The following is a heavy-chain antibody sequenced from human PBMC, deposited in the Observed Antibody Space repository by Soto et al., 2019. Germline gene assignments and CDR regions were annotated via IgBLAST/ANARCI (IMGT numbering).Heavy chain of an antibody. CDR2: IYPGDSDT. Sequence: PGEPLKISCSGSGYSFTSYWIGWVRQMPGKGLEWMGIIYPGDSDTRYSPSFQGQVTISADKSISTAYLQWSSLKASDTAMYYCARLYYYDSSGYPYYFDYWGQGTLVTVSS. CDR3: ARLYYYDSSGYPYYFDY. V-gene: IGHV5-51*01. J-gene: IGHJ4*02. CDR1: GYSFTSYW. D-gene: IGHD3-22*01.